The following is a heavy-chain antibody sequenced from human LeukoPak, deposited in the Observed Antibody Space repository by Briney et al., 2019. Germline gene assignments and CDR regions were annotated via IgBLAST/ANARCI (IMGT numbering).Heavy chain of an antibody. Sequence: SETLSLTCAVYGDSSNIYYWSWIRQSPGKGLEWIAEINHTGSTDYNPSLKSRVTISVDTSKNQFSLKLASVTAADTAVYYCASGRELELPWQWGHGPLVTVSS. CDR3: ASGRELELPWQ. D-gene: IGHD1-7*01. J-gene: IGHJ4*01. CDR1: GDSSNIYY. V-gene: IGHV4-34*01. CDR2: INHTGST.